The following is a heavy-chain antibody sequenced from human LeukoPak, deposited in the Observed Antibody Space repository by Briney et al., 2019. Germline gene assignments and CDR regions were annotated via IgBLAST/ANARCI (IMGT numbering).Heavy chain of an antibody. J-gene: IGHJ4*02. CDR3: AREEMATMRFDY. Sequence: GRSLRLSCAASGFTFSSYGMHWVRQAPGKGLEWVAVIWYDGSNKYYADSVKGRFTISRDNSKYTLYLQMNSLRAEDTAVYYCAREEMATMRFDYWGQGTLVTVSS. CDR2: IWYDGSNK. V-gene: IGHV3-33*01. CDR1: GFTFSSYG. D-gene: IGHD5-24*01.